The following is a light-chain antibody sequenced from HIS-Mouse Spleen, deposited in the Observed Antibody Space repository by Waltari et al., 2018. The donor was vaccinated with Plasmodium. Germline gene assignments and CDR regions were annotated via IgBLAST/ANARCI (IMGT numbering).Light chain of an antibody. CDR1: QSVSSN. V-gene: IGKV3-15*01. Sequence: EIVITQFPAPLSVSPGERATPSCRASQSVSSNLAWYQQKPGQAPRLLIYGASTRATGIPARFSGSGSGTEFTLTISSLQSEDFAVYYCQQYNNWSFTFGPGTKVDIK. J-gene: IGKJ3*01. CDR2: GAS. CDR3: QQYNNWSFT.